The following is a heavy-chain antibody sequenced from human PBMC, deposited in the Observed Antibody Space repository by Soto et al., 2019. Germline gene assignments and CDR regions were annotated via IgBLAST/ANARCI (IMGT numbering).Heavy chain of an antibody. CDR3: ARSGGSTTWDWAFDI. CDR2: ISYIGST. J-gene: IGHJ3*02. V-gene: IGHV4-59*08. CDR1: GGSTSSYH. D-gene: IGHD2-2*01. Sequence: QVQLQESGPGLVKPSETLSLTCTVSGGSTSSYHWSWIRQPPGKGLEWIGYISYIGSTDYNPSFKSRVTISVDTSKNQFSLNLRSLTAADTAMYYCARSGGSTTWDWAFDIWGQGTMLIVSS.